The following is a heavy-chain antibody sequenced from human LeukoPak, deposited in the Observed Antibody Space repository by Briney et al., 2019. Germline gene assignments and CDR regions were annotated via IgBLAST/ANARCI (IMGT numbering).Heavy chain of an antibody. Sequence: ASVKVSCKTSGYTFTDYYIHWVRQAPGQGLEWMGWINPNSGGTNSAQKFQGRVTMTGDTSISTAYMELRRVTSDDTAVYYCAGDRDYSNTERGFDYWGQGTLVTVSS. CDR2: INPNSGGT. CDR3: AGDRDYSNTERGFDY. CDR1: GYTFTDYY. V-gene: IGHV1-2*02. J-gene: IGHJ4*02. D-gene: IGHD4-11*01.